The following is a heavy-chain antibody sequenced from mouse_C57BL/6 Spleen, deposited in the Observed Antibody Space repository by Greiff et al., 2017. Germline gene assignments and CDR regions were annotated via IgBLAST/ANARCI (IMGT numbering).Heavy chain of an antibody. J-gene: IGHJ4*01. CDR3: ARSRNDYDEYYYAMDY. CDR1: GYTFTDYN. D-gene: IGHD2-4*01. CDR2: INPNNGGT. V-gene: IGHV1-18*01. Sequence: EVQLQQSGPELVKPGASVKIPCKASGYTFTDYNMDWVKQSHGKSLEWIGDINPNNGGTIYNQKFKGEDTLTVDKSSSTAYMELRSLTSEDTAVYYCARSRNDYDEYYYAMDYWGQGTSVTVSS.